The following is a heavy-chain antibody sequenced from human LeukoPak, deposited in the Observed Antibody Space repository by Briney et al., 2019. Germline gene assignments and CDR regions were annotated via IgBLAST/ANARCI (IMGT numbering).Heavy chain of an antibody. CDR1: GFTFSSYS. J-gene: IGHJ5*02. CDR2: INSDGSST. CDR3: ARTGIAARPTVWFDP. V-gene: IGHV3-74*01. D-gene: IGHD6-6*01. Sequence: GGSLRLSCAASGFTFSSYSMNWVRQAPGEGLEWVSHINSDGSSTNYADSVKGQFTISRDNAKNPVYLQMNSLRAEDTAVYYCARTGIAARPTVWFDPWGQGTLVTVSS.